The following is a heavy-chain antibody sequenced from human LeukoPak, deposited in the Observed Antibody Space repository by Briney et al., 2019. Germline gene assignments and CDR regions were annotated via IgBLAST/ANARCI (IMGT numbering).Heavy chain of an antibody. Sequence: GGSLRLSCAASGFTFSTYAMSWVRQAPGKGLEWVSGIGDSGGGTYYADSVKGRFTISRDNSKNTLFLQMNSLRAEDTAVYYCAKAVEGGRYCSTTSCHFDYWGQGTLVTVSS. CDR2: IGDSGGGT. CDR3: AKAVEGGRYCSTTSCHFDY. D-gene: IGHD2-2*01. CDR1: GFTFSTYA. J-gene: IGHJ4*02. V-gene: IGHV3-23*01.